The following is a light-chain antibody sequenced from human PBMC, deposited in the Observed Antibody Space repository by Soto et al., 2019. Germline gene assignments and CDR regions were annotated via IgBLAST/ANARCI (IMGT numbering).Light chain of an antibody. CDR1: SSDVGGYNY. V-gene: IGLV2-8*01. J-gene: IGLJ3*02. CDR2: EVS. Sequence: QSALTQPPSASGSHGQSVTISCTGTSSDVGGYNYVSWYQQHPGKAPKLMVFEVSKRPSGVPDRFSGSKSGNTASLTVSGLQAEDEADYYCASYAGSINWVFGGGTKLTVL. CDR3: ASYAGSINWV.